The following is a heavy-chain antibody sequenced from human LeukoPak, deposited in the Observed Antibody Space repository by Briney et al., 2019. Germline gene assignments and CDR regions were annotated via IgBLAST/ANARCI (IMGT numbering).Heavy chain of an antibody. J-gene: IGHJ5*02. CDR1: GYTFTGYY. CDR3: ARDEDVGDCTTTSCGWFDP. D-gene: IGHD2-2*01. V-gene: IGHV1-2*06. CDR2: IHPNSGDT. Sequence: GASVKVSCKASGYTFTGYYMNWVRQAPGQGPEWMGRIHPNSGDTNYAQKFQGRVTMTRDTSISPAYLELSRLTPDDTAVYYCARDEDVGDCTTTSCGWFDPWGQGTLVTVSS.